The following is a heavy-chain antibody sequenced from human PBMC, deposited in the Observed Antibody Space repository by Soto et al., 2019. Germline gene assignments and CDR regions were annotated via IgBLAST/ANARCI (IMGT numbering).Heavy chain of an antibody. D-gene: IGHD6-13*01. CDR3: AKSGNVYSLNWFDP. V-gene: IGHV3-23*01. CDR2: ISGSGGST. CDR1: GFTFSGYA. Sequence: PGGSLRLSCAASGFTFSGYAMSWVRQAPGKGLEWVSAISGSGGSTYYADSVKGRFTISRDNSKNTLYLQMNSLRAEDTAVYYCAKSGNVYSLNWFDPWGQGTLVTSPQ. J-gene: IGHJ5*02.